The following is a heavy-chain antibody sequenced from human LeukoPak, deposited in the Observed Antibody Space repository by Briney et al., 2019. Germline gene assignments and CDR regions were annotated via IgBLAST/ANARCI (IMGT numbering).Heavy chain of an antibody. CDR2: MYNSGST. J-gene: IGHJ4*02. CDR3: ARGIESYGDYGY. V-gene: IGHV4-59*01. D-gene: IGHD4-17*01. Sequence: KPSETLSLTXTVSGGSIGGSYWSWIRQTPGKGLEWIAYMYNSGSTNYNPSLKSRVTISIDTSKNQFSLKLSSLTAADTAIYYCARGIESYGDYGYWGQGILVTVSS. CDR1: GGSIGGSY.